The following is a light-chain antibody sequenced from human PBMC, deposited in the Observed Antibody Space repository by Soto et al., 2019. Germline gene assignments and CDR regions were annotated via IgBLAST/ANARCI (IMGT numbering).Light chain of an antibody. J-gene: IGKJ4*01. CDR2: GAS. CDR3: QQYNNLPPLT. V-gene: IGKV3-15*01. CDR1: QSVSSN. Sequence: EIVMTQSPATLSVSPGERATLSCRASQSVSSNLAWYQQKPGQAPRLLIYGASTRATGIPARFSGSGSGTEFTLTISSLQSEDFAVYCCQQYNNLPPLTFGVGTKVEIK.